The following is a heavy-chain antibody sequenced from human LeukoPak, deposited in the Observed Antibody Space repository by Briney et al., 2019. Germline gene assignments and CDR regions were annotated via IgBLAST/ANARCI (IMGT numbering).Heavy chain of an antibody. CDR2: IYTSGST. D-gene: IGHD3-22*01. V-gene: IGHV4-61*02. CDR1: GGSISSGSYY. Sequence: SEILSLTCTVSGGSISSGSYYWSWIRQPAGKGLEWIGRIYTSGSTNYNPSLKSRVTISVDTSKNQFSLKLSSVIAADTAVYYCARVTTGGCYNCWGQGTLVTVSS. J-gene: IGHJ4*02. CDR3: ARVTTGGCYNC.